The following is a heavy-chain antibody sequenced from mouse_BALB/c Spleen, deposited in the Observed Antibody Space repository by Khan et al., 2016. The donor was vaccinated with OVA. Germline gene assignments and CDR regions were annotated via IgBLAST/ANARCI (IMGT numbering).Heavy chain of an antibody. CDR1: GYTFTSYW. CDR2: IGPGSGST. D-gene: IGHD1-1*01. Sequence: DLVKPGASVKLSCKASGYTFTSYWINWIKQRPGQGLEWIGRIGPGSGSTSYNEMFTGKATLTVDTTSSTAYIQLSSLSSEESAVYSCASSNYYGSSLYAMDYWGQGTSVTVSS. J-gene: IGHJ4*01. V-gene: IGHV1S41*01. CDR3: ASSNYYGSSLYAMDY.